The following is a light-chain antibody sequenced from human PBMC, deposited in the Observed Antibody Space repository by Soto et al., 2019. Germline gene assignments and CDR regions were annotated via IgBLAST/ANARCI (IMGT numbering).Light chain of an antibody. CDR3: NSQTSSGIRV. CDR1: SSDFGGFNH. Sequence: QSALTQPASVSGSPGQSITISCTGTSSDFGGFNHVSWYQHYPGKAPKLIIYEVTYRPSGVSNRFSGSKSGYTASLTISGLQAEDEADYYCNSQTSSGIRVFGTGTKLTVL. V-gene: IGLV2-14*01. CDR2: EVT. J-gene: IGLJ1*01.